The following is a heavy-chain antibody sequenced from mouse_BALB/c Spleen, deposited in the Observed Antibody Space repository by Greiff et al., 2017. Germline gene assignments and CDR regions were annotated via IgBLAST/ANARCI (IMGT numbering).Heavy chain of an antibody. CDR1: GYTFTSYW. CDR2: INPSNGRT. CDR3: ARVDDYLYYAMDY. J-gene: IGHJ4*01. V-gene: IGHV1S81*02. Sequence: QVQLQQPGAELVKPGASVKLSCKASGYTFTSYWMHWVKQRPGQGLEWIGEINPSNGRTNYNEKFKSKATLTVDKSSSTAYMQLSSLTSEDSAVYYCARVDDYLYYAMDYWGQGTSGTVSS. D-gene: IGHD2-4*01.